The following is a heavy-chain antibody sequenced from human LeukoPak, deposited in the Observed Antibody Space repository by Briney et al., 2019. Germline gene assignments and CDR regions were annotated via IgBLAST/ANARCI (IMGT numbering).Heavy chain of an antibody. CDR2: IYTSGST. CDR1: GGSISSYY. J-gene: IGHJ6*03. Sequence: PSETLSLTCTVSGGSISSYYWSWIRQPAGKGLEWIGRIYTSGSTNYNPSLKSRVTISVDTSKNQFSLKLSSVAAADTAVYYCARGHRDPLLYYYYMDVWGKGTTVTVSS. V-gene: IGHV4-4*07. CDR3: ARGHRDPLLYYYYMDV. D-gene: IGHD1-14*01.